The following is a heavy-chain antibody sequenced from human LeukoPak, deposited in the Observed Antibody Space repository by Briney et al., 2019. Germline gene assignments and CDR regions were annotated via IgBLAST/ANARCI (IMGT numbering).Heavy chain of an antibody. CDR3: ARAEPNYDFWSGYFSYYYGMDV. Sequence: SGGSLRLSCAASVFTFSSYSMKWVRQAPWKGLEWVSSISSSNSYIYYADSVKGRFTISRDNAKNSLYLQMNSLRAEDTAVYYCARAEPNYDFWSGYFSYYYGMDVWGQGTTVTVSS. V-gene: IGHV3-21*01. CDR2: ISSSNSYI. J-gene: IGHJ6*02. CDR1: VFTFSSYS. D-gene: IGHD3-3*01.